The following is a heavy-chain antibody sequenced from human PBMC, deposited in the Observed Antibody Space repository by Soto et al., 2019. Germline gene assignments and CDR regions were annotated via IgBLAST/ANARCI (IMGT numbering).Heavy chain of an antibody. D-gene: IGHD1-26*01. CDR2: ISGSGGTT. J-gene: IGHJ4*02. Sequence: GGSLRLSCAASGFTFSSYAMTWVRQAPGQGLEWVASISGSGGTTNYADSVKGRFTISRDNSKNTLYLQMNSLRAEDTAVYYCAKDPEWELPKYYFDYWGQGTLVTVSS. CDR1: GFTFSSYA. V-gene: IGHV3-23*01. CDR3: AKDPEWELPKYYFDY.